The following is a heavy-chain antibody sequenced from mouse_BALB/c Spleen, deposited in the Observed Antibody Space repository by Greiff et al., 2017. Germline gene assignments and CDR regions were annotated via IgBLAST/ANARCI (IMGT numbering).Heavy chain of an antibody. V-gene: IGHV5-6-5*01. D-gene: IGHD2-4*01. J-gene: IGHJ3*01. Sequence: EVNVVESGGGLVMPGGSLKLSCAASGFIFSSHAMSWVRKTPEKRLEWVASFSSGGSTYYPDSVKGRCTISRDNARNILYLQMSSLRSEDTAMYYCARGREIYDEYDDGFAYWGQGTLVTVSA. CDR2: FSSGGST. CDR1: GFIFSSHA. CDR3: ARGREIYDEYDDGFAY.